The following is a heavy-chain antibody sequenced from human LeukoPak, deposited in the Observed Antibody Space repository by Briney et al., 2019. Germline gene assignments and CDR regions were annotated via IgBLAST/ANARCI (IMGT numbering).Heavy chain of an antibody. CDR3: ARNRAGIAVAGESHFDY. V-gene: IGHV1-2*02. J-gene: IGHJ4*02. CDR2: INPNSGGS. D-gene: IGHD6-19*01. Sequence: ASVKVSCKASGYTFTGYYMHWVRQPPGQGLEWMGWINPNSGGSNYAQIFQGRVTMARDTSISTAYMELSRLRSDDTAVYYCARNRAGIAVAGESHFDYWGQGTLVTVSS. CDR1: GYTFTGYY.